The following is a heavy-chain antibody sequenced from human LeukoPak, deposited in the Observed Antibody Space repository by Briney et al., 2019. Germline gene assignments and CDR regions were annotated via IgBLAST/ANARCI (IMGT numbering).Heavy chain of an antibody. CDR1: GVTFSNYW. D-gene: IGHD1-7*01. V-gene: IGHV3-7*01. J-gene: IGHJ4*02. CDR2: IKQDGTET. CDR3: ARGEMTGTPDY. Sequence: PGGSLRLSCEASGVTFSNYWMTWARQVPGKGLEWVANIKQDGTETYYVDSVKGRFTLSRDNARNSLYLQMNYLGVDDTAVYYCARGEMTGTPDYWGQGTLVTVSS.